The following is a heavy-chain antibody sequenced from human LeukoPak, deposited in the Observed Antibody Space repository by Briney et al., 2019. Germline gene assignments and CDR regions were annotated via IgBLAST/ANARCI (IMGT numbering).Heavy chain of an antibody. D-gene: IGHD3-22*01. V-gene: IGHV3-48*03. Sequence: PGGSLRLSCAASGFTFSTYEMNWVRQAPGKGLEWVSYISGSGSTIYYADSVKGRFTISRDNSKNSLYLQMNSLRTEDTALYYCARGYYYDSSGYYLSDAFDIWGQGTMVTVSS. CDR3: ARGYYYDSSGYYLSDAFDI. CDR1: GFTFSTYE. J-gene: IGHJ3*02. CDR2: ISGSGSTI.